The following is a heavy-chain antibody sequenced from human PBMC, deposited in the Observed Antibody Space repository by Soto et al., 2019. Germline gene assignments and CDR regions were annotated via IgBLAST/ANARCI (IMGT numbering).Heavy chain of an antibody. J-gene: IGHJ6*02. D-gene: IGHD2-21*01. Sequence: SVKVSCKYSGYTLISNSMTWVRQAPGQGLEWMGRISAYNGNTNYAQKFQGRVTMTTDTSTSTAYMELRSLRSDDTAVYYCARGAFCGGAPGCRDMDVWGQGTTVTVSS. CDR2: ISAYNGNT. V-gene: IGHV1-18*01. CDR1: GYTLISNS. CDR3: ARGAFCGGAPGCRDMDV.